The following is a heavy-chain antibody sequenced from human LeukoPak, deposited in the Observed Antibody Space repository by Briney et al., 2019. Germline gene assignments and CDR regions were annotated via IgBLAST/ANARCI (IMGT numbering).Heavy chain of an antibody. D-gene: IGHD3-3*02. V-gene: IGHV4-39*01. J-gene: IGHJ4*02. CDR3: ARLALVSSGVNFSPYY. CDR1: GVSISSISYY. Sequence: SETLSFTCTVSGVSISSISYYWGWIRQPPGKGLEWIGSIYYSGSTYYNPSLKSRVTISVDTSKNQFSLKLSSVTAADTAVYYCARLALVSSGVNFSPYYWGPVTLVTVSS. CDR2: IYYSGST.